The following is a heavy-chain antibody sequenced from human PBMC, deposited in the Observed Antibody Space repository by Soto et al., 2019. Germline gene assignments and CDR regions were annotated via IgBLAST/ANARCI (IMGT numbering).Heavy chain of an antibody. CDR2: INPNSGGT. J-gene: IGHJ6*02. D-gene: IGHD6-13*01. Sequence: ASVKVSCKASGYTFTGYYMHWVRQAPGQGLEWMGWINPNSGGTNYAQKFQGWVTMTRDTSISTAYMELSRLRSDDTAVYYCARAYSSSWYPSYYYYYGMDVWGQGTTVTV. CDR3: ARAYSSSWYPSYYYYYGMDV. V-gene: IGHV1-2*04. CDR1: GYTFTGYY.